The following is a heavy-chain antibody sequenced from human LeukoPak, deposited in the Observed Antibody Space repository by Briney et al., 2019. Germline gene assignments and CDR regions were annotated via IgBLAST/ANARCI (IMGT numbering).Heavy chain of an antibody. CDR2: IITILGIA. CDR3: ARDSEAGFDP. V-gene: IGHV1-69*04. D-gene: IGHD3-10*01. CDR1: GGTFSSYA. J-gene: IGHJ5*02. Sequence: SVKLSRKASGGTFSSYAISWVRQAPGQGLEWMGRIITILGIANYAQKFQGRVTITADKSTSTAYMEMSSLRSEDTAVYYCARDSEAGFDPWGQGTLVTVSS.